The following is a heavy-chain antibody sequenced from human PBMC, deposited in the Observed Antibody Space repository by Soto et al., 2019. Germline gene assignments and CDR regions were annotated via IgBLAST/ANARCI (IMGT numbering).Heavy chain of an antibody. CDR1: EFNFCKYA. D-gene: IGHD6-19*01. CDR3: AKGSGWYFQH. V-gene: IGHV3-23*01. J-gene: IGHJ1*01. Sequence: GGSLRLSFAASEFNFCKYAISRVPQAPGKGLEWVSAISGSGGSTYYADSVKGRFTISRDNSKNTLYLQMNSLRAEDTAVYYCAKGSGWYFQHWGQGTLVTVSS. CDR2: ISGSGGST.